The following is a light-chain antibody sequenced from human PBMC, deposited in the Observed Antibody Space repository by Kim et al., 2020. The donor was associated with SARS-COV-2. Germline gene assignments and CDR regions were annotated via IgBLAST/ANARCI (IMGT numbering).Light chain of an antibody. CDR3: NSRDSSDNVV. CDR2: GKN. V-gene: IGLV3-19*01. J-gene: IGLJ2*01. CDR1: SLRSYY. Sequence: VALGQKVRITCQGDSLRSYYATWYQQKPGQAPIIVIYGKNIRPSGIPDRFSGSSSGNTASLTITETQAGDEADYYCNSRDSSDNVVFGGGTQLTVL.